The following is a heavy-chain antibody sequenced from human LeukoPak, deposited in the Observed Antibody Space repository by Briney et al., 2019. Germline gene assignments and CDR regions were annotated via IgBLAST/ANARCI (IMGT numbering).Heavy chain of an antibody. CDR3: ARADVNVVVVAATRGNAFDI. Sequence: ASVKVSCKASGYTFTGYYMHWVRQAPGQGLEWMGWVNPNSGGTNYAQKFQGRVTMTRDMSTSTVYMELSSLRSEDTAVYYCARADVNVVVVAATRGNAFDIWGQGTMVTVSS. D-gene: IGHD2-15*01. J-gene: IGHJ3*02. CDR2: VNPNSGGT. V-gene: IGHV1-2*02. CDR1: GYTFTGYY.